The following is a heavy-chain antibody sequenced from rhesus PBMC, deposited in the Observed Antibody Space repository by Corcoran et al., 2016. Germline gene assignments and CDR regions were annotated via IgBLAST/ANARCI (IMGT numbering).Heavy chain of an antibody. Sequence: EVQLVESGGGLVQPGGSLRLSCAASGFTFSSYGLSWVRQAPGKGLEGLSVISRGGGTTYYADSVKGRFTISRDNSKNTLSLQMNSLRVEDSAVYYCTKMGGYSGNWTGFDYWGQGVLVTVSS. D-gene: IGHD6-25*01. CDR1: GFTFSSYG. J-gene: IGHJ4*01. CDR3: TKMGGYSGNWTGFDY. CDR2: ISRGGGTT. V-gene: IGHV3S25*01.